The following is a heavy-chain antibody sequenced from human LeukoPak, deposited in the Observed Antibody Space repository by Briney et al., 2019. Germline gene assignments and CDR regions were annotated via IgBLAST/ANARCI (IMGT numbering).Heavy chain of an antibody. Sequence: GGSLRLSCAASGFSFSTYWMSWVRQAPGKGLEWVANIKEDGTEKYYVGSVKGRVTISRDNAKKSLYLQMNSLRDDDTAVYFCARSPAGDAWPPAYYMDVWGKGTTVTVSS. CDR3: ARSPAGDAWPPAYYMDV. D-gene: IGHD3-10*01. CDR1: GFSFSTYW. CDR2: IKEDGTEK. J-gene: IGHJ6*03. V-gene: IGHV3-7*01.